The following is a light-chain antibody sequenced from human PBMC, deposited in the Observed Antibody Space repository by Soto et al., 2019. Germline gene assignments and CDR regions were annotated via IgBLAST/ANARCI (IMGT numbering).Light chain of an antibody. V-gene: IGKV1-39*01. Sequence: DMQMTQSPSCLSASVGGRVTIPCRSSQSIISYLNWYQQKPGKAPKLLIYAASSLQSGVPWMCSGSGAGTDFTRTSRMQDPEDFATYYWQQSYSTPWTFGQGTKVDIK. CDR3: QQSYSTPWT. CDR1: QSIISY. CDR2: AAS. J-gene: IGKJ1*01.